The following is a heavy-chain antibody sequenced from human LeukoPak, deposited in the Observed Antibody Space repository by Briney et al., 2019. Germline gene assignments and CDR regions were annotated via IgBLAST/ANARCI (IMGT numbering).Heavy chain of an antibody. V-gene: IGHV4-59*01. CDR1: GGSFSGYY. J-gene: IGHJ6*03. Sequence: SETLSLTCAVYGGSFSGYYWSWIRQPPGKGLEWIGYIYYSGSTNYNPSLKSRVTISVDTSKNQFSLKLSSVTAADTAVYYCARGTIEYDFWSGYYYGRDYYYMDVWGKGTTVTVSS. CDR2: IYYSGST. D-gene: IGHD3-3*01. CDR3: ARGTIEYDFWSGYYYGRDYYYMDV.